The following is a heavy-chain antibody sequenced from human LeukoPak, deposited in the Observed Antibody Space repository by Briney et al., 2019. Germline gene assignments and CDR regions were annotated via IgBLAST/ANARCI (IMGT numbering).Heavy chain of an antibody. V-gene: IGHV1-8*01. D-gene: IGHD1-26*01. CDR1: GYTFTSYD. CDR3: ARGNSIVGARWSYYYYYMDV. CDR2: MNPNSGNT. Sequence: ASVKASCKASGYTFTSYDINWVRQATGQGLEWMGWMNPNSGNTGYAQKFQGRVTMTRNTSISTAYMELSSLRSEDTAVYYCARGNSIVGARWSYYYYYMDVWGKGTTVTVSS. J-gene: IGHJ6*03.